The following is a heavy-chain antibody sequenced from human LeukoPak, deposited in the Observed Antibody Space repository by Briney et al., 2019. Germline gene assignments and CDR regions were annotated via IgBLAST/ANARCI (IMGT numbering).Heavy chain of an antibody. CDR3: ARLLDYDNSGDPDTFDM. Sequence: PSETLSLTCSVSGGSSNSYYWSWIRKSQGKGLEWIACMNNSGRTKNNPSPQSRVTLSLDTSKNQLSLQLRSMAAADTAVYYCARLLDYDNSGDPDTFDMWGQGPMVIVSS. CDR2: MNNSGRT. J-gene: IGHJ3*02. CDR1: GGSSNSYY. D-gene: IGHD3-22*01. V-gene: IGHV4-4*09.